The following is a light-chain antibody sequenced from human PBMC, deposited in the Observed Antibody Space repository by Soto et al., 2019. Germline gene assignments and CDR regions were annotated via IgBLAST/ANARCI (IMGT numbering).Light chain of an antibody. CDR1: QSVSTY. J-gene: IGKJ5*01. CDR2: DAS. V-gene: IGKV3-11*01. Sequence: EVMLTQSPATLSLSTGERATLSCRASQSVSTYLAWYQQRPGQAPRLLIYDASYRATDIPPRFSGSGSGTDFTLTISSLEPEDFAVYYCQQRRSWPPTITFAQGTRLEIK. CDR3: QQRRSWPPTIT.